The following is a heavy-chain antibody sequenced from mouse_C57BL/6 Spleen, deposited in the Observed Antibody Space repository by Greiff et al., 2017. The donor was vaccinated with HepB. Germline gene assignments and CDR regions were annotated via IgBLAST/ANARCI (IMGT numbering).Heavy chain of an antibody. V-gene: IGHV3-6*01. CDR1: GYSITSGYY. CDR3: ARRGDLPFDY. Sequence: EVHLVESGPGLVKPSQSLSLTCSVTGYSITSGYYWNWIRQFPGNKLEWMGYISYDGSNNYNPSLKNRISITRDTSKNQFFLKLNSVTTEDTATYYCARRGDLPFDYWGQGTTLTVSS. CDR2: ISYDGSN. J-gene: IGHJ2*01.